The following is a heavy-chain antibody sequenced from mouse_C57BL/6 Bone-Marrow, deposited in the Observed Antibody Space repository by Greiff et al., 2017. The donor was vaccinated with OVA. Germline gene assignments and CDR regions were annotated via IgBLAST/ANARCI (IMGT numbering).Heavy chain of an antibody. CDR1: GYTFTDYN. J-gene: IGHJ3*01. D-gene: IGHD3-2*02. CDR2: INPNNGGT. V-gene: IGHV1-18*01. Sequence: EVQLQQSGPELVKPGASVKIPCKASGYTFTDYNMDWVKQSHGKSLEWIGDINPNNGGTIYNQKFKGKATLTVDKSSSTACMELRSLTSEDTAVYYCARWRLVPFAYWGQGTLVTVSA. CDR3: ARWRLVPFAY.